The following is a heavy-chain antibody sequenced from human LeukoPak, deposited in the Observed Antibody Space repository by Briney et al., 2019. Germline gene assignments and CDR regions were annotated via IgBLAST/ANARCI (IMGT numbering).Heavy chain of an antibody. CDR1: GNAFSNYF. CDR3: ATNSGARDSGN. CDR2: IDRSGVST. V-gene: IGHV1-46*01. D-gene: IGHD5-24*01. J-gene: IGHJ4*02. Sequence: ASVTVSCKASGNAFSNYFIHWVRQAPGQGPEWMGVIDRSGVSTSYAQKFQGRISVSSDMSTSTVYMELSSLTSEDTAVYFCATNSGARDSGNWGQGTLVTVSS.